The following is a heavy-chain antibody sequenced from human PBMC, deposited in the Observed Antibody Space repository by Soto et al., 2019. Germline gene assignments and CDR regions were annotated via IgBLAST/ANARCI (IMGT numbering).Heavy chain of an antibody. CDR1: GFTFSSYA. Sequence: PGGSLRLSCAASGFTFSSYAMNWVRQAPGKGLEWVSVISGSGDSTYYADSVKGQFTISRDNSKNTLYLQMNSLRAEDTAVYYCAKRHTTVATPANYFDYWGQGTLVTVSS. J-gene: IGHJ4*02. D-gene: IGHD1-1*01. CDR3: AKRHTTVATPANYFDY. CDR2: ISGSGDST. V-gene: IGHV3-23*01.